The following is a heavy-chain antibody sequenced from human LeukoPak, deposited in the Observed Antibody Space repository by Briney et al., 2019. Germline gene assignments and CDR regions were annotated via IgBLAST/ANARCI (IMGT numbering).Heavy chain of an antibody. CDR1: GGSISSYY. Sequence: SETLSLTCTVSGGSISSYYWSWIRQPAGKGLEWIGRIYTSGSTNYNPSLKSRVTMSVDTSKNQFSLKLSSVTAADTAVYYCARESPSVDTAMDGWCVYYYYGIDVWGQGTTVTVSS. V-gene: IGHV4-4*07. CDR3: ARESPSVDTAMDGWCVYYYYGIDV. CDR2: IYTSGST. D-gene: IGHD5-18*01. J-gene: IGHJ6*02.